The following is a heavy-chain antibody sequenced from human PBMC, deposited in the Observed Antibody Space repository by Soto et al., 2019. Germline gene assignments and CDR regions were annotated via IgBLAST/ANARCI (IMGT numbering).Heavy chain of an antibody. D-gene: IGHD2-21*02. V-gene: IGHV1-69*13. J-gene: IGHJ5*02. CDR1: GGTFSSYA. CDR2: IIPIFGTA. Sequence: SVKVSCKASGGTFSSYAISWVRQAPGQGLEWMGGIIPIFGTANYAQKFQGRVTITADESTSTAYMELSSLRSEDTAVYYCARGKVVVVTDIDSNWSDPWGQGTLVTVSS. CDR3: ARGKVVVVTDIDSNWSDP.